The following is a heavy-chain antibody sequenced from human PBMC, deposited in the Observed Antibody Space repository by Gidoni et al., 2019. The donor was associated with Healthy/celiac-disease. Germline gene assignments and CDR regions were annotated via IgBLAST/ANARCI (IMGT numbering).Heavy chain of an antibody. CDR1: GGSISRSNW. D-gene: IGHD3-10*01. CDR3: ARVDYYGSGPPWFDP. J-gene: IGHJ5*02. Sequence: QVQLQESGSGLVKPSVTLSFTCAVSGGSISRSNWWSWVRQPPGKGLEWIGEIYHSGSTNYNPSLKSRVTISVDKSKNQFSLKLSSVTAADTAVYYCARVDYYGSGPPWFDPWGQGTLITVSS. V-gene: IGHV4-4*02. CDR2: IYHSGST.